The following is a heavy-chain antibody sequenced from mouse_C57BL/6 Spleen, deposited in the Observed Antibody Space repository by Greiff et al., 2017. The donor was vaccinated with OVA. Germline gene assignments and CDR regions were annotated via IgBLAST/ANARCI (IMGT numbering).Heavy chain of an antibody. CDR3: ARDQELGSYYFDY. CDR1: GFTFSSYA. Sequence: EVQGVESGGGLVKPGGSLKLSCAASGFTFSSYAMSWVRQTPEKRLEWVATISDGGSYTYYPDNVKGRFTISRDNAKNNLYLQMSHLKSEDTAMYYCARDQELGSYYFDYWGQGTTLTVSS. V-gene: IGHV5-4*01. J-gene: IGHJ2*01. CDR2: ISDGGSYT. D-gene: IGHD4-1*01.